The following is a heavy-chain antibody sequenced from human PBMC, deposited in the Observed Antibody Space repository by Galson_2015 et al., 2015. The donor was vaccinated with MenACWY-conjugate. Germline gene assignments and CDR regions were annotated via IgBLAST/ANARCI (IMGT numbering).Heavy chain of an antibody. CDR1: GYGFITYW. V-gene: IGHV5-10-1*01. CDR3: GRHRFSSRPDAFDI. CDR2: IDPSDSYN. J-gene: IGHJ3*02. Sequence: QSGAEVKKPGESLRISCKGSGYGFITYWISWVRQMPGKGLEWMGKIDPSDSYNSYSPSFRGHVTISADKSINTAYLQWSSLRASDTAIYYCGRHRFSSRPDAFDIWGQGTMVTVSS. D-gene: IGHD6-13*01.